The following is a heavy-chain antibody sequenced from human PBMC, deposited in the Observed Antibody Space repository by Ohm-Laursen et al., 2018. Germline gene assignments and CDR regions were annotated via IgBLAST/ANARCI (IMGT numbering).Heavy chain of an antibody. CDR3: ARQSFGYNAGWYFDL. J-gene: IGHJ2*01. D-gene: IGHD5-12*01. Sequence: GESLKISCKGSGYTFTTYWIGWVRQMPGKGLEWMGIIYPGDPDTRYSPSFQGQVTISADKSISTAYLQWSSLKASDTAMYYCARQSFGYNAGWYFDLWGRGTLVTVSS. CDR1: GYTFTTYW. V-gene: IGHV5-51*01. CDR2: IYPGDPDT.